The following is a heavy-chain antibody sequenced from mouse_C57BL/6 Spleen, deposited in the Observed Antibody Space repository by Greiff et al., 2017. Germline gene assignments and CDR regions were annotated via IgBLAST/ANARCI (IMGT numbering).Heavy chain of an antibody. D-gene: IGHD2-2*01. J-gene: IGHJ4*01. CDR1: GYTFTSYT. Sequence: VQRVESGAELARPGASVKMSCKASGYTFTSYTMHWVKQRPGQGLEWIGYINPSSGYTKYNQKFKDKATLTADKSSSTAYMQLSSLTSEDSAVYYCARDGVRYAMDYWGQGTSVTVSS. V-gene: IGHV1-4*01. CDR3: ARDGVRYAMDY. CDR2: INPSSGYT.